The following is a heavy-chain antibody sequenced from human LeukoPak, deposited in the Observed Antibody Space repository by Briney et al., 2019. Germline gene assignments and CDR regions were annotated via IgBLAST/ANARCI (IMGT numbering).Heavy chain of an antibody. D-gene: IGHD5-18*01. J-gene: IGHJ4*02. CDR3: ATIKRGNIFGYFDF. Sequence: AETLSLTCAVSGAYMNTHYWSWIRQPPGKGLEWIGYMLDTVTTKHNPSLKSRFTLSADTSKNQFSLRLTSVTAADTAVYYCATIKRGNIFGYFDFWGQGIPVTVSS. V-gene: IGHV4-59*11. CDR2: MLDTVTT. CDR1: GAYMNTHY.